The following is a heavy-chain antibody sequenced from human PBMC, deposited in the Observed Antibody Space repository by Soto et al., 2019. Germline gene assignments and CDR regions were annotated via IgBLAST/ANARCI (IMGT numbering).Heavy chain of an antibody. J-gene: IGHJ6*02. V-gene: IGHV4-59*01. CDR1: GGSISSNY. Sequence: QVQLQESGPGLVKPSETLSLTCTVSGGSISSNYWSWIRQPPRKGLQLIGYIYYSGSTNYNPSLKSQVNISVDTCTTQFSLKRPSLTAADTAVYYCAGSHSSGVGYSYDGGDVWGQGNTVSVSS. CDR2: IYYSGST. D-gene: IGHD2-21*01. CDR3: AGSHSSGVGYSYDGGDV.